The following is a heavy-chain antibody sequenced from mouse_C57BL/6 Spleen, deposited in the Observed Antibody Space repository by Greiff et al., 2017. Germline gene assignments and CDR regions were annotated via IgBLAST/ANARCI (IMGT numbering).Heavy chain of an antibody. D-gene: IGHD1-1*02. Sequence: EVHLVESGGGLVKPGGSLKLSCAASGFTFSSYTMSWVRQTPEKRLEWVATISGGGGNTYYPDSVKGRFTISRDNAKNTLYLQMSSLRSEDTAVYYCARHGYFDYWGQGTTLTVSA. J-gene: IGHJ2*01. CDR2: ISGGGGNT. CDR3: ARHGYFDY. CDR1: GFTFSSYT. V-gene: IGHV5-9*04.